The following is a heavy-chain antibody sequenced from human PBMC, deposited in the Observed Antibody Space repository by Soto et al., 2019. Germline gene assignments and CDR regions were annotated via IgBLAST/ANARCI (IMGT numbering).Heavy chain of an antibody. J-gene: IGHJ5*02. CDR1: GFTFSSYA. Sequence: EVQLLESGGGLVQPGGSLRLSCAASGFTFSSYAMSWVRQAPGKGLEWVSAISGSGGSTYYADSVKGRFTISRDNSKNTLYLQMDSLRAEDTAGDYGARDRAYDSGEHGWFDPWGQGTLVTVSS. CDR2: ISGSGGST. CDR3: ARDRAYDSGEHGWFDP. V-gene: IGHV3-23*01. D-gene: IGHD4-17*01.